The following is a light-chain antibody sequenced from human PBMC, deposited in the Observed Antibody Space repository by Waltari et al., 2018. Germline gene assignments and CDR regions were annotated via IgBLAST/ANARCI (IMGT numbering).Light chain of an antibody. Sequence: SSELTQDPAVSVALGQTVRITCQGDSLRSYYASWYQQKPGQAPVLVIYGKNNRPSGIPDRFAGSISGNTASLTITGAQAEDEADYYCNSRDSSGNHLYVVFGGGTKLTVL. J-gene: IGLJ2*01. V-gene: IGLV3-19*01. CDR3: NSRDSSGNHLYVV. CDR2: GKN. CDR1: SLRSYY.